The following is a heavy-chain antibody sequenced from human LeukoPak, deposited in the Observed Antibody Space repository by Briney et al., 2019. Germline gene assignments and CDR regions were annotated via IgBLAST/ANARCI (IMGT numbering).Heavy chain of an antibody. CDR2: IYYSGST. V-gene: IGHV4-39*07. J-gene: IGHJ6*03. CDR1: SGSISNSIYY. D-gene: IGHD3-10*01. Sequence: PSETLSLTCTVSSGSISNSIYYWGWIRQPPGKGLEWIGSIYYSGSTNYNPSLKSRVTISVDTSKNQFSLKLSSVTAADTAVYYCARGHPTYGYYYYYYMDVWGKGTTVTVSS. CDR3: ARGHPTYGYYYYYYMDV.